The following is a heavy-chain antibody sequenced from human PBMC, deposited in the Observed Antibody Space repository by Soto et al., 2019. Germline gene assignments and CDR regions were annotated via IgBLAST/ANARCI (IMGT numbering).Heavy chain of an antibody. V-gene: IGHV3-23*01. Sequence: EWQLLESGGGLVQPGGSLRLSCAASGFTFSSYAMSWVRQAPGKGLEWVSAISGSGGSTYYADSVKGRFTISRDNSKSTLYLQMNSLRAEDTAVYYCAKSDRGWFGPFDPWGQGTLVTVSS. CDR2: ISGSGGST. CDR3: AKSDRGWFGPFDP. D-gene: IGHD3-16*01. CDR1: GFTFSSYA. J-gene: IGHJ5*02.